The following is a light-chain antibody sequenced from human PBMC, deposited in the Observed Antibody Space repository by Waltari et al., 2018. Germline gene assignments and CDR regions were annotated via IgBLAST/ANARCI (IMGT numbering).Light chain of an antibody. J-gene: IGLJ2*01. V-gene: IGLV3-19*01. CDR2: STD. CDR1: RLRTSS. CDR3: ASRDPTANAVV. Sequence: SSELTQDPAVSVALGQTVRITCQGDRLRTSSADWYQQRPGPAPILVLFSTDDRPSGLPDRFSGSSSLDTASLTITGTQAEDEADYYCASRDPTANAVVFGGGTKLTVL.